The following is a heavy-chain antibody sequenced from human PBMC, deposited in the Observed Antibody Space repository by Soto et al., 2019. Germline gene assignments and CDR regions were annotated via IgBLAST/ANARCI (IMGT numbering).Heavy chain of an antibody. CDR3: AKGKGGSGWVHPPFDAFDI. CDR1: GFTFDDYP. D-gene: IGHD6-19*01. J-gene: IGHJ3*02. Sequence: EVQLVESGGGLVQPGRSLRLSCAASGFTFDDYPMHWVRQAPGKGLEWVSGISWNSDTIAYADSVKGRFTISRDNARNSLYLQMNSLRAEDTAMYYCAKGKGGSGWVHPPFDAFDIWGQGTMVTVSS. CDR2: ISWNSDTI. V-gene: IGHV3-9*01.